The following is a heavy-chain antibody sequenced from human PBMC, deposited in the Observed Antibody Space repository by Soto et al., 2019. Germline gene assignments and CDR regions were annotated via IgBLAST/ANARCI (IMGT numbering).Heavy chain of an antibody. J-gene: IGHJ6*02. CDR3: AKCWSGYRPHYYYYYGMDV. CDR2: ISGSGGST. D-gene: IGHD3-3*01. CDR1: GFTFSSYA. V-gene: IGHV3-23*01. Sequence: HPGGSLRLSCAASGFTFSSYAMSWVRQAPGKGLEWVSAISGSGGSTYYADSVKGRFTISRDNSKNTLYLQMNSLRAEDTAVYYCAKCWSGYRPHYYYYYGMDVWGQGTTVTVSS.